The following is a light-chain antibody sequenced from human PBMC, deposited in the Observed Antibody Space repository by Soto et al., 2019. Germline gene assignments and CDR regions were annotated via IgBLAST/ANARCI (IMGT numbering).Light chain of an antibody. CDR2: EVS. CDR3: SSYAGSISYV. J-gene: IGLJ1*01. Sequence: QSALTQPPSASGSPGQSVTISCTGTSSDVGGYNYVSWYQQHPGKAPKLMIYEVSKRPSGVPDRFSGSKSGNTASLTVSGLQAEDEADYYCSSYAGSISYVFGTGTKHTVL. CDR1: SSDVGGYNY. V-gene: IGLV2-8*01.